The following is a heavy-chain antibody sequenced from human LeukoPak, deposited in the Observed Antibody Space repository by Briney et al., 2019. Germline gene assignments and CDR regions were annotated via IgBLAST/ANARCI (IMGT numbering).Heavy chain of an antibody. CDR3: ARDQVDTAMGWFDP. Sequence: SETLSLTCTVSGGSISSGTYFWGWIRQPPGKGLEWIGTIYYSGSTYYNPSLKSRVTISLDTSKNQFSLKLSSVTAADTAVYYCARDQVDTAMGWFDPWGQGTLVTVSS. J-gene: IGHJ5*02. CDR2: IYYSGST. D-gene: IGHD5-18*01. CDR1: GGSISSGTYF. V-gene: IGHV4-39*07.